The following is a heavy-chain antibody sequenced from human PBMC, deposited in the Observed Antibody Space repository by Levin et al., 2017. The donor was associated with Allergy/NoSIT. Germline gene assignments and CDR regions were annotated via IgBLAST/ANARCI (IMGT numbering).Heavy chain of an antibody. CDR3: AKHRDPRLAELSDFDY. Sequence: SSETLSLTCTVSGGSIRRSSDYWGWVRQPPGKGLEWIGSIYYSGSTYYNPSLKSLVTISVDTSKNQFSLKLRSVTAADTAVYYCAKHRDPRLAELSDFDYWGQGTLVTVSS. D-gene: IGHD3-16*02. J-gene: IGHJ4*02. CDR1: GGSIRRSSDY. CDR2: IYYSGST. V-gene: IGHV4-39*01.